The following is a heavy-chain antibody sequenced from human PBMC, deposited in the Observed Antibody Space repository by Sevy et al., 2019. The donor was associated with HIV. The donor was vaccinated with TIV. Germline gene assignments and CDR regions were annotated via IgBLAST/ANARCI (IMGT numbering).Heavy chain of an antibody. Sequence: KQSQTLSLTCAVSGYSISSGYYWGWIRQPPGKGLEWIGSIYHSGSTYYNPSLKSRVTISVDTSKNQFSLKLSSVTAADTAVYYCARGALEWELPDARFDPWGQGTLVTVSS. J-gene: IGHJ5*02. CDR2: IYHSGST. CDR1: GYSISSGYY. V-gene: IGHV4-38-2*01. CDR3: ARGALEWELPDARFDP. D-gene: IGHD1-26*01.